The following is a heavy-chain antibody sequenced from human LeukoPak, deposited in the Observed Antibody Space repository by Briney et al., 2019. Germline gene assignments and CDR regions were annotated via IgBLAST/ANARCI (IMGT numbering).Heavy chain of an antibody. J-gene: IGHJ5*02. V-gene: IGHV4-30-4*07. Sequence: SETLSLTCTVSRGSISSSAYSWSWIRQPPGKGLEWIGYIYYSGNTYYNPSLKSRVTMSADTPKNQFSLKLSSVTAADTAVYYCAALQCSSTTCYIRWFDPWGQGTLVTVSS. CDR3: AALQCSSTTCYIRWFDP. CDR1: RGSISSSAYS. CDR2: IYYSGNT. D-gene: IGHD2-2*02.